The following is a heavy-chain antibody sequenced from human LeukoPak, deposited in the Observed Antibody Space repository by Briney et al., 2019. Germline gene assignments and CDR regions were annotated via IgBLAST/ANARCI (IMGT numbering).Heavy chain of an antibody. Sequence: GGSLRLSCAASGFTFSDYSVNWVRQAPGKGLERISYIGIDSGNTNYADSVKGRFTISGDKAKNSLYLQMNSLRVEDTAVYYCARDYKYAFDNWGQGTLVTVSS. V-gene: IGHV3-48*01. J-gene: IGHJ4*02. CDR2: IGIDSGNT. CDR1: GFTFSDYS. CDR3: ARDYKYAFDN. D-gene: IGHD5-24*01.